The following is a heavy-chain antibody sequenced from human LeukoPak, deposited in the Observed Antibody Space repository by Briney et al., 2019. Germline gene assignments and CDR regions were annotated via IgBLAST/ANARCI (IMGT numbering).Heavy chain of an antibody. CDR3: ARALKLYYYDSSGYYKRWFDP. Sequence: ASVTVSCKASGYTFTGYYMHWVRQAPGQGLEWMGWINPNSGGTNYAQKFQGRVTMTRDTSISTAYMELSRLRSDDTAVYYCARALKLYYYDSSGYYKRWFDPWGQGTLVTVSS. J-gene: IGHJ5*02. D-gene: IGHD3-22*01. CDR2: INPNSGGT. CDR1: GYTFTGYY. V-gene: IGHV1-2*02.